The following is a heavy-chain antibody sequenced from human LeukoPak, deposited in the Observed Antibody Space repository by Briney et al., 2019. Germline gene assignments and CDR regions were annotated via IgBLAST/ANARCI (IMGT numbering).Heavy chain of an antibody. Sequence: GGSLRLSCAASGFTFSGYWMHWVRQAPGKGLVWVSRINSDGFSTTYADSVKGRLTISRDNSKNTVFLQMSSLRADDTAMYYCATPPAMRAPPNYFQHWGQGTLVTVSS. CDR2: INSDGFST. J-gene: IGHJ1*01. CDR3: ATPPAMRAPPNYFQH. CDR1: GFTFSGYW. D-gene: IGHD5-18*01. V-gene: IGHV3-74*01.